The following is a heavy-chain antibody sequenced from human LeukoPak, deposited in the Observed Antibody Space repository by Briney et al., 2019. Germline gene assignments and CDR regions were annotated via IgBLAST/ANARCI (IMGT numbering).Heavy chain of an antibody. J-gene: IGHJ4*02. CDR3: ARCAFTIFGVAVDY. V-gene: IGHV1-2*02. D-gene: IGHD3-3*01. CDR2: INPNSGGT. Sequence: ASVKVSCTASGYTFTGYYMHWVRQAPGQGLEWMGWINPNSGGTNYAQKFQGGVTMTRDTSISTAYMELSRLRSDDTAVYYCARCAFTIFGVAVDYWGQGTLVTVSS. CDR1: GYTFTGYY.